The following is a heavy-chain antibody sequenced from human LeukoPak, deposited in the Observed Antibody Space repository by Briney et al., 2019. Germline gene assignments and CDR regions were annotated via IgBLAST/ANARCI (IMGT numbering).Heavy chain of an antibody. D-gene: IGHD6-19*01. CDR1: GGSFSGYY. J-gene: IGHJ5*02. V-gene: IGHV4-34*01. Sequence: PSETLSLTCAVYGGSFSGYYWSWIHQPPGKGLEWIGEINHSGSTNYNPSLKSRVTISVDTSKNQFSLKLSSVTAADTAVYYCARVTGPIAVAGTNWFDPWGQGTLVTVSS. CDR3: ARVTGPIAVAGTNWFDP. CDR2: INHSGST.